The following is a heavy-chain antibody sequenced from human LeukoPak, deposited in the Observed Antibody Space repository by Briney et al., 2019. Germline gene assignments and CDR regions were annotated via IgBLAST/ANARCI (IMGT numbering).Heavy chain of an antibody. D-gene: IGHD2-2*01. CDR1: GFTFSSYG. CDR3: AKDRGYCSSTSCPSPYSSSWWLDY. J-gene: IGHJ4*02. CDR2: IWCDGSNK. Sequence: GGSLRLSCAASGFTFSSYGMHWVRQAPGKGLEWVAVIWCDGSNKYYADSVKGRFTISRDNSKNTLYLQMNSLRAEDTAVYYCAKDRGYCSSTSCPSPYSSSWWLDYWGQGTLVTVSS. V-gene: IGHV3-33*06.